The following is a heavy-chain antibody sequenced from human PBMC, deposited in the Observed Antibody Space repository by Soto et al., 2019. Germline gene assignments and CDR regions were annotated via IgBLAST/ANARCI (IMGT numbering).Heavy chain of an antibody. CDR3: AKDRRAGGNPAFYFDF. Sequence: PWGSLRLSCAASGFKFSNYAMSWVRQAPGKGLEWVSLISATGGGTYYADSVKGRFTISRDNSHNTLYLQVHSLTAEETAVYYCAKDRRAGGNPAFYFDFWGQGAKLTLSS. CDR1: GFKFSNYA. V-gene: IGHV3-23*01. CDR2: ISATGGGT. J-gene: IGHJ4*02. D-gene: IGHD3-16*01.